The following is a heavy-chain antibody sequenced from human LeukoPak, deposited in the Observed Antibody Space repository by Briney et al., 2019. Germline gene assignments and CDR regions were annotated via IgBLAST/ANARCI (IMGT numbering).Heavy chain of an antibody. CDR2: VWHDGFNK. CDR1: GFTFSSYA. J-gene: IGHJ4*02. D-gene: IGHD3-10*01. V-gene: IGHV3-33*01. Sequence: GRSLRLSCTAPGFTFSSYAIHWIRQAPGKGLEWVALVWHDGFNKYYADSVKGRFSISRDNPKNTVYLQMNSLRAEDTAVYYCARELFGSGSCPDYWGQGTLVTVSS. CDR3: ARELFGSGSCPDY.